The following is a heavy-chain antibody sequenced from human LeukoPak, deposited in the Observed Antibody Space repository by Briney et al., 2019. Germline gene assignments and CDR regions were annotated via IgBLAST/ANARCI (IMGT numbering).Heavy chain of an antibody. Sequence: SVTVSCKASGGTFSSYAISWVRQAPGQGLEWMGGIIPIFGTANYAQKFQGRVTITADESTSTAYMELSSLRSEDTAVYYCARDVSDFWSGYLDAFDIWGQGTMVTVSS. CDR1: GGTFSSYA. D-gene: IGHD3-3*01. CDR3: ARDVSDFWSGYLDAFDI. J-gene: IGHJ3*02. V-gene: IGHV1-69*13. CDR2: IIPIFGTA.